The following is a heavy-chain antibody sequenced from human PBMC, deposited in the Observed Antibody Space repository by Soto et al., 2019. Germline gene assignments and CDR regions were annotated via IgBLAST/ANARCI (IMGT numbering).Heavy chain of an antibody. CDR3: ASDRWVRVINYFYYGTDV. V-gene: IGHV3-23*01. Sequence: EVQLLESGGGLVQPGGPLRLSCAASVFTFSAYAMRWVRQAPGKGRELVSGISGSGGSKYYPDSLRGRFTISRDNRENKLYLQLNSLRAEDTDVYYCASDRWVRVINYFYYGTDVWGQGTTVTVSS. D-gene: IGHD3-10*01. CDR1: VFTFSAYA. J-gene: IGHJ6*02. CDR2: ISGSGGSK.